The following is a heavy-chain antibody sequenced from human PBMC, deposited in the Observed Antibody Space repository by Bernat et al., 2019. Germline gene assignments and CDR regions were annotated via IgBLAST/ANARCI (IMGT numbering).Heavy chain of an antibody. J-gene: IGHJ6*03. CDR3: AKGLGGNGNCYYYMDV. Sequence: EVQLLESGGDLVQPGGSLRLSCTASGFTFSIYAMIWVRQAPGKGLEWVSGIGGRGGSTYYADSVKGRFTISRDNAKNTVYLQMNGLRAEDTAVYYCAKGLGGNGNCYYYMDVWGKGTTVTVSS. V-gene: IGHV3-23*01. D-gene: IGHD3-16*01. CDR1: GFTFSIYA. CDR2: IGGRGGST.